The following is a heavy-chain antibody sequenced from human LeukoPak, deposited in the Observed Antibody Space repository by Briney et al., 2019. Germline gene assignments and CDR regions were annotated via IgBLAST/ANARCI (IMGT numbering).Heavy chain of an antibody. CDR2: IYPGDADT. J-gene: IGHJ4*02. D-gene: IGHD1-1*01. Sequence: GESLKISCKGSGYTFTDYWIGWVRQMPGKGLEWTAIIYPGDADTRYSPSFQGQVTISADKSISTAYLQWSSLKASDTAMYYCAGLGTTGITTRFDYWGQGTLLTVSS. CDR1: GYTFTDYW. V-gene: IGHV5-51*01. CDR3: AGLGTTGITTRFDY.